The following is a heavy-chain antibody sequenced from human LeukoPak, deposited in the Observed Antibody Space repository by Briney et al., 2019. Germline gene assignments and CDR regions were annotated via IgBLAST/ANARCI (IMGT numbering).Heavy chain of an antibody. CDR3: ARGSGSYRSHFDH. CDR1: GYSFNMYW. D-gene: IGHD1-26*01. Sequence: GESLKISCKGSGYSFNMYWIGWVRQMPGKGLEWMGIIYPDDSHTRYSPSFQGQVTISADKSISTAHLQCSSLKASDTAMYYCARGSGSYRSHFDHWDQGTLVTVSS. CDR2: IYPDDSHT. V-gene: IGHV5-51*01. J-gene: IGHJ4*02.